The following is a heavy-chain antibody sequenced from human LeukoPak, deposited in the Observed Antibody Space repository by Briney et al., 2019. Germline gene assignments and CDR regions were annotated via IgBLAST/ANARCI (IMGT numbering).Heavy chain of an antibody. J-gene: IGHJ4*02. D-gene: IGHD6-13*01. CDR1: GFTFSSYA. V-gene: IGHV3-23*01. CDR3: AKSPGKAAAGSVDY. CDR2: ISGSGGST. Sequence: PGGSLRLSCAASGFTFSSYAMSWVRQAPGKGLEWVSAISGSGGSTYYADSVKGRFTISRDNSKNTLYLQVNSLRAEDTAVYYCAKSPGKAAAGSVDYWGQGTLVTVSS.